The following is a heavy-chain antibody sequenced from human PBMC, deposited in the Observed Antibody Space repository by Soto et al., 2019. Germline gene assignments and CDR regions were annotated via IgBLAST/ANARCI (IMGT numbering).Heavy chain of an antibody. D-gene: IGHD2-15*01. CDR3: ARGICSGGSCYYYYYYMDV. J-gene: IGHJ6*03. CDR1: GYTFTSYD. CDR2: MNPNSGNT. Sequence: ASVKVSCKASGYTFTSYDINWVRQATGQGLEWMGWMNPNSGNTGYAQKFQGRVTMTRNTSISTAYMELSSLRSEDTAVYYCARGICSGGSCYYYYYYMDVWGKGTTVTVSS. V-gene: IGHV1-8*01.